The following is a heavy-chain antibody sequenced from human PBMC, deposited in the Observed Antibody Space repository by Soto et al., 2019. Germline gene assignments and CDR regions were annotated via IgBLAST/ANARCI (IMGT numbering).Heavy chain of an antibody. J-gene: IGHJ6*02. V-gene: IGHV1-2*02. CDR1: GYTFTGYY. Sequence: ASVKVSCKASGYTFTGYYMHWVRQAPGQGLEWMGWINPNSGGTNYAQKFQGRVTMTRDTSISTAYMELSRLRSDDTAVYYCASWGRRVRWNPGHQPPRGGGMDVWGQGTTVTVSS. D-gene: IGHD3-10*01. CDR3: ASWGRRVRWNPGHQPPRGGGMDV. CDR2: INPNSGGT.